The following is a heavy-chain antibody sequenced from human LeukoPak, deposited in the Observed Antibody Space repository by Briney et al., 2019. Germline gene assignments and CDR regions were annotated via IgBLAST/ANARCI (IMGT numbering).Heavy chain of an antibody. CDR2: IYYSGST. CDR3: ARRNQIDFYYYYGMDV. V-gene: IGHV4-59*08. CDR1: GGSISSYY. Sequence: SETLSLTCTVSGGSISSYYWSWIRQPPGKGLEWIGYIYYSGSTNYNPSLKSRVTISVDTSKNQFSLKLSSVTAADTAVYYCARRNQIDFYYYYGMDVWGQGTTVTVSS. J-gene: IGHJ6*02. D-gene: IGHD1-14*01.